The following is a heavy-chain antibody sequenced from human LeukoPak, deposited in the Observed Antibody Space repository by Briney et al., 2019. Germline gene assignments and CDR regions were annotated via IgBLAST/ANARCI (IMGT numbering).Heavy chain of an antibody. CDR2: ISWNSGSI. CDR1: GFTFDDYA. Sequence: PGRSLRLSCAASGFTFDDYAMHWVRQAPGKGLEWVSGISWNSGSIGYADSVKGRFTISRDNAKNSPYLQMNSLRAEDTALYYCAKGSYGIDYWGQGTLVTVSS. V-gene: IGHV3-9*01. J-gene: IGHJ4*02. D-gene: IGHD5-18*01. CDR3: AKGSYGIDY.